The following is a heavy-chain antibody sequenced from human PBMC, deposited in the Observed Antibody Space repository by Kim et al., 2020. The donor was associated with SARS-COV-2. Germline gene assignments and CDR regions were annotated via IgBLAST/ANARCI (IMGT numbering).Heavy chain of an antibody. CDR2: T. V-gene: IGHV1-46*01. Sequence: TRSEQTSQGSVPMTRDTSTSTVYMELSSLRSEDTAVYYCARVGHPGGFDYWGQGTLVTVSS. J-gene: IGHJ4*02. D-gene: IGHD3-16*01. CDR3: ARVGHPGGFDY.